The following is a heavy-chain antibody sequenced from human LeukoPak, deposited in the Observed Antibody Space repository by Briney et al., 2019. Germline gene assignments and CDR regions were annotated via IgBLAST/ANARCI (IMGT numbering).Heavy chain of an antibody. Sequence: ASVKVSCKASGDTFTSYDISWVRQAPGQGLEWMGWISAYNGNTNYAQKFQGRVTMTTDTSTSTAYMELRSLRSDDTAVYYCARGDRPGSSSGAGFNWGQGTLVTVSS. J-gene: IGHJ4*02. CDR2: ISAYNGNT. D-gene: IGHD6-6*01. V-gene: IGHV1-18*01. CDR3: ARGDRPGSSSGAGFN. CDR1: GDTFTSYD.